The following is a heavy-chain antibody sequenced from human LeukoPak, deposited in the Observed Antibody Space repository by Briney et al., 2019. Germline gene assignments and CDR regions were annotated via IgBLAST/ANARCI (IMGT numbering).Heavy chain of an antibody. Sequence: PSETLSLTCAVYGGSFSGYYWSWIRQPPGKGLEWIGEINHSGSTNYNPSLKSRVTISVDTSKNQFSLKLSSVTAADTAVYYCARGREDYYDSSGYSLPFDYWGQGTLVTVSS. CDR2: INHSGST. D-gene: IGHD3-22*01. CDR1: GGSFSGYY. CDR3: ARGREDYYDSSGYSLPFDY. V-gene: IGHV4-34*01. J-gene: IGHJ4*02.